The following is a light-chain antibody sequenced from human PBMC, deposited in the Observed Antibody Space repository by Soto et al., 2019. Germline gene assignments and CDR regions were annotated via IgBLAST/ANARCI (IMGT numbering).Light chain of an antibody. CDR2: RNS. Sequence: QSVLTQPPSASGTPGQRVTVSCSGSSSNIGTNTVSWFQQLPGTAPKLLIQRNSQRPSGVPDRFSNSKSGTSASLAISGLQSEDDADYYCAAWDDSLNGPVFGGGTKLTVL. V-gene: IGLV1-44*01. CDR1: SSNIGTNT. CDR3: AAWDDSLNGPV. J-gene: IGLJ2*01.